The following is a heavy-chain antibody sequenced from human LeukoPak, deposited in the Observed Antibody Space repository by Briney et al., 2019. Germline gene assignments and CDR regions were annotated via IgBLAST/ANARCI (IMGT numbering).Heavy chain of an antibody. D-gene: IGHD2-15*01. J-gene: IGHJ4*02. CDR3: ARGYCSGGSCYPHFDY. V-gene: IGHV3-33*01. Sequence: TGRSLRLSCAASGFTFSSYGMHWVRQAPGKGLEWVAVIWYDGSNKYYADSVKGRFTISRDNSKNTLYLQMNSLRAEDTAVYYCARGYCSGGSCYPHFDYWGQGTLVTVSS. CDR2: IWYDGSNK. CDR1: GFTFSSYG.